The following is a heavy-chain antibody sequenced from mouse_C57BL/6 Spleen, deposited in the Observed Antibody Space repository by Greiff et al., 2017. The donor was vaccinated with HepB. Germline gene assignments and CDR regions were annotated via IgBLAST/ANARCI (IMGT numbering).Heavy chain of an antibody. CDR2: ISYDGSN. J-gene: IGHJ2*01. CDR1: GYSITSGYY. V-gene: IGHV3-6*01. D-gene: IGHD1-1*01. Sequence: EVQLQESGPGLVKPSQSLSLTCSVTGYSITSGYYWNWIRQFPGNKLEWMGYISYDGSNNYNPSLKNRISITRDTSKNQFFLKLNSVTTEDTATYYCAGYYYGSRYYFDYWGQGTTLTVSS. CDR3: AGYYYGSRYYFDY.